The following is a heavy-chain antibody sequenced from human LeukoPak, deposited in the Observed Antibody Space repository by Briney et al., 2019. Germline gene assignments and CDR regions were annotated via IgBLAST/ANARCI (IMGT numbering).Heavy chain of an antibody. CDR2: ISAYNGNT. CDR1: GYTFTSYG. J-gene: IGHJ6*02. D-gene: IGHD6-19*01. Sequence: ASVKVSCKASGYTFTSYGISWVRQAPGQGLEWMGWISAYNGNTNYAQKLQGRVTMTTDTSTSTAYMELRSLRSDDTAVYYCARDMGEAYVRYCSGWYFFHYYYGMDVWGQGTTVTVSS. CDR3: ARDMGEAYVRYCSGWYFFHYYYGMDV. V-gene: IGHV1-18*01.